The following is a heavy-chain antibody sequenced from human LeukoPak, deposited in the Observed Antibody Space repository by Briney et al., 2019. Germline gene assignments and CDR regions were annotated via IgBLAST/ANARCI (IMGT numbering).Heavy chain of an antibody. V-gene: IGHV3-30*04. CDR3: ATVGNSGSYRFDY. CDR2: ISYDGSNK. Sequence: GGSLRLSCAASGFTFSSYAMHWVRQAPGKGLEWVAVISYDGSNKYYADSVKGRFTISRDNSKNTLYLQMNSLRAEDTAVYYCATVGNSGSYRFDYWGQGTLVTVSS. CDR1: GFTFSSYA. J-gene: IGHJ4*02. D-gene: IGHD1-26*01.